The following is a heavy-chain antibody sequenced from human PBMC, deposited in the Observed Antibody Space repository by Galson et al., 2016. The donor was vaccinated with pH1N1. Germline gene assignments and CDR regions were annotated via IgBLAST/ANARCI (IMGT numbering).Heavy chain of an antibody. CDR3: ARAPDRGEGALSYYYGLDV. CDR2: IIPIFGTS. V-gene: IGHV1-69*13. CDR1: GGIFSSYA. D-gene: IGHD3-10*01. Sequence: QSGAEVKKPGSSVKVSCKASGGIFSSYAVSWVRQASGRGLEWMGGIIPIFGTSNYAQKFQGRVTITADESTSTAYLELSSLSSEDTAVYYCARAPDRGEGALSYYYGLDVWGQGTTVIVSS. J-gene: IGHJ6*02.